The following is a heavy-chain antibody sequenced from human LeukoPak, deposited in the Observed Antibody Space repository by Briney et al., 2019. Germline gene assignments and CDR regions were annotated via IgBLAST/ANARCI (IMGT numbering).Heavy chain of an antibody. V-gene: IGHV3-23*01. D-gene: IGHD1-26*01. J-gene: IGHJ6*03. CDR1: GFTFSNYW. Sequence: PGGSLRLSCAASGFTFSNYWMHWVRQAPGKGLEWVSAISDSGGSTYYADSVKGRFTISRDNSKNTLYLQMNSLRAEDTAVYYCAKDIKWELMTYYYYYMDVWGKGTTVTISS. CDR3: AKDIKWELMTYYYYYMDV. CDR2: ISDSGGST.